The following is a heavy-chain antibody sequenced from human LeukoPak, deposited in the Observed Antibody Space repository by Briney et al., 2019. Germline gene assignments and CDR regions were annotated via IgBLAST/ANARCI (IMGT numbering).Heavy chain of an antibody. CDR3: ARHRYCNSSSCYAFDY. V-gene: IGHV4-39*01. CDR1: GASITSSSFY. D-gene: IGHD2-2*01. CDR2: IYYTGSA. J-gene: IGHJ4*03. Sequence: PAETLFLTCSVSGASITSSSFYWGRIRQPPGKGLEWIGSIYYTGSADYNPSLKSRVTISVDTSKNQFSLKLTSVTAADAAVYYCARHRYCNSSSCYAFDYWGNGTIVSVSS.